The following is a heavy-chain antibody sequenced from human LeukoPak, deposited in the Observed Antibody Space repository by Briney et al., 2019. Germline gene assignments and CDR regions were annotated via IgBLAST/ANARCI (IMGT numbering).Heavy chain of an antibody. Sequence: GGSLRLSCAASGFTVSSNYMSWVRQAPGKGLEWVSVIYSGGSTYYADSVKGRFTISRDNSKNTLYLQMNSLRAEDTAVYYCARSGGTNRGYYDSSGYFIQHWGQGTLVTVSS. J-gene: IGHJ1*01. D-gene: IGHD3-22*01. CDR1: GFTVSSNY. V-gene: IGHV3-66*01. CDR3: ARSGGTNRGYYDSSGYFIQH. CDR2: IYSGGST.